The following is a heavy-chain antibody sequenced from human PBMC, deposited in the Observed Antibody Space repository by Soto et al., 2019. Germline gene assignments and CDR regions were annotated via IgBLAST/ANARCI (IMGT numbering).Heavy chain of an antibody. CDR1: GGSIDDSPYY. V-gene: IGHV4-61*05. CDR3: ARHYFFDY. Sequence: SETLSLTCPVSGGSIDDSPYYWAWLRQPPGKGLEWIGYFFYSGSTNYNPSLTSRVTISVDTSKNQFSLKLTSVTAADTAVYYCARHYFFDYWGQGTLVTVSS. CDR2: FFYSGST. J-gene: IGHJ4*02.